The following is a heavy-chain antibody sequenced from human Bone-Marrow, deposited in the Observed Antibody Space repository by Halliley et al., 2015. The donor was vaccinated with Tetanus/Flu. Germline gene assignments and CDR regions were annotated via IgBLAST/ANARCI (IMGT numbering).Heavy chain of an antibody. D-gene: IGHD3-10*01. V-gene: IGHV4-38-2*01. CDR3: ARATFRDGDLDY. CDR2: VYRSGTT. Sequence: TLSLTCVVSNYSISSGNHWGWIRQPPGKTLGWIGYVYRSGTTNYNPSLKSRVTISVDTSNNQFSLNLRSVTAADTAVYYCARATFRDGDLDYWGQGTLVTVSS. J-gene: IGHJ4*02. CDR1: NYSISSGNH.